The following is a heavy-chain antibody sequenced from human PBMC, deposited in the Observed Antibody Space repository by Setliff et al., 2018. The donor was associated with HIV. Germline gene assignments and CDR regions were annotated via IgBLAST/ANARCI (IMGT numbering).Heavy chain of an antibody. V-gene: IGHV4-39*07. CDR2: IYYSGST. Sequence: PSETLSLTCTVSGGSISSGSYYWGWIRQPPGKGLEWIGSIYYSGSTNYNPSLKSRVTISVDTSKNQFSLKLGSVTAADTAVYYCARESPSSSWFYFDFWGQGTLVTVSS. J-gene: IGHJ4*02. D-gene: IGHD6-13*01. CDR3: ARESPSSSWFYFDF. CDR1: GGSISSGSYY.